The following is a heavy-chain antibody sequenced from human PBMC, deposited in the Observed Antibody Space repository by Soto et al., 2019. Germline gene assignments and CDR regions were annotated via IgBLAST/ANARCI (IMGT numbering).Heavy chain of an antibody. Sequence: ASVKVSCKASGYTFTSYYIHWVRQAPGQGLEWMGWINANTGGTNYAQRFQGRVTVTRDTSSSIAFMELSRLRSDDTAVYYCATNHYYVDYDFDYWGQGTLVTVSS. CDR3: ATNHYYVDYDFDY. J-gene: IGHJ4*02. V-gene: IGHV1-2*02. CDR2: INANTGGT. D-gene: IGHD4-17*01. CDR1: GYTFTSYY.